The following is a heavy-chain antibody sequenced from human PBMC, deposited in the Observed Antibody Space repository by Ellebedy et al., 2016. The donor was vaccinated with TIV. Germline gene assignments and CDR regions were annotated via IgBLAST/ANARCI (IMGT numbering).Heavy chain of an antibody. CDR1: GYIFTGYY. CDR3: AREQGSVFHH. J-gene: IGHJ4*02. V-gene: IGHV1-2*02. CDR2: IDPNNGGT. Sequence: AASVKVSCKASGYIFTGYYVHRVRQAPGQGLQWMGWIDPNNGGTHFAQNFQGRVTMTRDTSLSTVYMELRRLKSDDTAVYYCAREQGSVFHHWGQGTLVTVSS.